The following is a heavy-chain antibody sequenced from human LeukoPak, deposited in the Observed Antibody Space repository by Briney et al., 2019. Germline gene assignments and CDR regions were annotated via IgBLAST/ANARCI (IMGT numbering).Heavy chain of an antibody. CDR1: GFTFSRYW. V-gene: IGHV3-74*01. CDR2: LNGDGSGT. D-gene: IGHD2-8*01. Sequence: GGSLRLSCAASGFTFSRYWMHWVRQAPGKGLVWVSRLNGDGSGTSYADSVQGRFTISRDNAKNSLYLQMDSLRDEDTAVYYCARDGPRGVPDYWGQGTLVTVSS. J-gene: IGHJ4*02. CDR3: ARDGPRGVPDY.